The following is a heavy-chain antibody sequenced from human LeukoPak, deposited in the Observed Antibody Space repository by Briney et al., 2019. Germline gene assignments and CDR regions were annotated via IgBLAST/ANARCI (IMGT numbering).Heavy chain of an antibody. CDR2: IRYDGSNK. V-gene: IGHV3-30*02. Sequence: GGSLRLSCAASGFTFSSYGIHWVRQAPGKGLEWVAFIRYDGSNKYYADSVKGRFTISRDNSKNTLYLQMNSLRAEDTAVYYCARLWFGELRGNWDYYYGMDVWGQGTTVTVSS. D-gene: IGHD3-10*01. J-gene: IGHJ6*02. CDR3: ARLWFGELRGNWDYYYGMDV. CDR1: GFTFSSYG.